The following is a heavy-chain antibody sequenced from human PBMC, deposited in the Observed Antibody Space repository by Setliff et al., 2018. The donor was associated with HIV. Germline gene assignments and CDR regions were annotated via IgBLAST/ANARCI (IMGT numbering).Heavy chain of an antibody. CDR2: MNPNRGNT. J-gene: IGHJ5*02. D-gene: IGHD3-3*01. Sequence: GASVKVSCKASGYTFTNYDINWVRQAPGQGLEWMGWMNPNRGNTGYAQRFQGRVTMTRHTSIRTAYMELSSLRSEDTAVYYCARGHLDYNFWDEVLGNWFDPWGQGTLVTVSS. CDR3: ARGHLDYNFWDEVLGNWFDP. CDR1: GYTFTNYD. V-gene: IGHV1-8*02.